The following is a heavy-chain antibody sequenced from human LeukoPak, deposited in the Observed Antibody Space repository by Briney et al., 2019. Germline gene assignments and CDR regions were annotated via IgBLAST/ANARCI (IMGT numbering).Heavy chain of an antibody. V-gene: IGHV3-23*01. CDR1: GFTFSSYG. Sequence: GGSLRLSCAASGFTFSSYGMSWVRQAPGKGLEWVSAISGSGGSTYYADSVKGRFTISRDNSKNTLYLQMNSLRAEDTAVYYCAKSGRGGSYYPEYYYYYMDVWGKGTTVTVSS. CDR3: AKSGRGGSYYPEYYYYYMDV. CDR2: ISGSGGST. J-gene: IGHJ6*03. D-gene: IGHD1-26*01.